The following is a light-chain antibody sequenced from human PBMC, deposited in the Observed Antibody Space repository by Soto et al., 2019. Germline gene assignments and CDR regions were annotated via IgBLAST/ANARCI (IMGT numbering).Light chain of an antibody. J-gene: IGLJ2*01. CDR1: NSNIGSYS. V-gene: IGLV1-44*01. CDR3: AAWDDSLNGPV. CDR2: SDD. Sequence: QSVLTQPPSASGSPGQRVTISCSGSNSNIGSYSVNWYRHLPGTAPPHLVISDDQQPSGVPDRLSGGKSGASASLVTSGLQSADEADYYCAAWDDSLNGPVFGGGTKLTVL.